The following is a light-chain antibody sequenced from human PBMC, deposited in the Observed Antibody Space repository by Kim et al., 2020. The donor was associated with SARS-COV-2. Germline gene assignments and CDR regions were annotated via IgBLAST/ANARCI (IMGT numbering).Light chain of an antibody. J-gene: IGLJ2*01. Sequence: ELTQPPSVSGTPGQRVSISCSGSTSNIETNTVNWYQQLPGAAPKLLIHTNNQRPSGVPDRFSGSRFGTSASLTISGLQSEDEADYFCAAWDDSPDGYVVFGGGTKLTVL. V-gene: IGLV1-44*01. CDR1: TSNIETNT. CDR2: TNN. CDR3: AAWDDSPDGYVV.